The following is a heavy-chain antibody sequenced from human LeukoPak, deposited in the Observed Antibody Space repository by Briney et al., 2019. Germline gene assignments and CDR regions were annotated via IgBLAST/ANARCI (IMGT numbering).Heavy chain of an antibody. J-gene: IGHJ4*02. Sequence: GGSLRLSCAASGFTVSSNYMSWVRQAPEKGLEWVSVIYSGGSTYYADSVKGRFTISRDNSKNTLYLQMNSLRAEDTAVYYCARGPLGGSPPPPRDYWGQGTLVTISS. CDR2: IYSGGST. D-gene: IGHD2-15*01. CDR1: GFTVSSNY. CDR3: ARGPLGGSPPPPRDY. V-gene: IGHV3-53*01.